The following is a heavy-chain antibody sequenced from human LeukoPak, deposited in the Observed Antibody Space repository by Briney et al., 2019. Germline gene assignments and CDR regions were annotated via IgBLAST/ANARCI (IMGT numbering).Heavy chain of an antibody. V-gene: IGHV3-43D*03. Sequence: AGGSLRLSCAASGFTFDDYAMHWVRHAPGKGLEWVSLITWDGGSTYYADSVKGRFTISRDNSKNSLYLQMNSLRAEDTALYYCAKGFYYDRSGYFGYWGQGTLVTVSS. CDR1: GFTFDDYA. J-gene: IGHJ4*02. D-gene: IGHD3-22*01. CDR3: AKGFYYDRSGYFGY. CDR2: ITWDGGST.